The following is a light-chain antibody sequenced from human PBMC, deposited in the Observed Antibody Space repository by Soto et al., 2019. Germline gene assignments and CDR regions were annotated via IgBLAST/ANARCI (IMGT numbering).Light chain of an antibody. V-gene: IGKV1-17*01. Sequence: DIQMTQSPSSLSASVGDRFTITFRSSQGIRNDLSWYQQKPGKAPKRLIYGASSLQSGVPSRFSVSGSGTEFTLTISSLQPEDFATYYCLQHNSGPRTFGPGTKVDIK. CDR1: QGIRND. CDR2: GAS. CDR3: LQHNSGPRT. J-gene: IGKJ1*01.